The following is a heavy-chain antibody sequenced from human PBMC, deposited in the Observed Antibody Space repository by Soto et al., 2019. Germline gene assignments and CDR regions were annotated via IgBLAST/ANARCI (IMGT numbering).Heavy chain of an antibody. CDR2: ISGSGGST. Sequence: GGSLRLSCAASGFTFSSYAMSWVRQAPGKGLEWVSAISGSGGSTYYADSVKGRFTISRDNSKNTLYLQMNSLRAEDTVVYYCAKDYYGSGSYFYYYYYMDVWGKGTTVTVSS. J-gene: IGHJ6*03. D-gene: IGHD3-10*01. CDR1: GFTFSSYA. V-gene: IGHV3-23*01. CDR3: AKDYYGSGSYFYYYYYMDV.